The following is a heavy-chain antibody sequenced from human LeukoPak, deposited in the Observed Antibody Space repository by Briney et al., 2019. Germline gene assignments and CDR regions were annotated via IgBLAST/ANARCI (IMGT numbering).Heavy chain of an antibody. J-gene: IGHJ4*02. CDR1: GGSICTYY. Sequence: PSETLSLTCTVSGGSICTYYWSWIRQPPGKGLEWIGYIYYSGSTNYSPSLQSRVTMSVDTSKNQFSLRLNSVTAADTAVYYCARSGTKTNGFDYWGQGTLVTVSS. D-gene: IGHD2-8*01. V-gene: IGHV4-59*01. CDR2: IYYSGST. CDR3: ARSGTKTNGFDY.